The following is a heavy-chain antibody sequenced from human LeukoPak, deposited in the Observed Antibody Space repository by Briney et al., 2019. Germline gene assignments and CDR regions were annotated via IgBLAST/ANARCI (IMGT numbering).Heavy chain of an antibody. V-gene: IGHV4-59*08. Sequence: SETLSLTCTVSGGSISSYYWSWIRQPPGKGLEWIGYNYYSGSTNYNPSLKSRVTISVDTSKNQFSLKLSSVTAADTAVYYCARNDDILTGPDYWGQGTLVTVSS. J-gene: IGHJ4*02. CDR2: NYYSGST. CDR1: GGSISSYY. D-gene: IGHD3-9*01. CDR3: ARNDDILTGPDY.